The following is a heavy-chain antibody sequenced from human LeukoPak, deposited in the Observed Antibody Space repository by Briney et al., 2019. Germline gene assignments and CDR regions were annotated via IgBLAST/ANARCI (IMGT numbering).Heavy chain of an antibody. CDR1: GFTFSSYG. J-gene: IGHJ4*02. CDR3: AKDGHSGFDY. V-gene: IGHV3-30*18. CDR2: ISYDGSNK. D-gene: IGHD3-10*01. Sequence: GGSLGLSCAASGFTFSSYGMHWVRQAPGKGLEWVAVISYDGSNKYYADSVKGRFTISRDNSKNTLYLQMNSLRAEDTAVYYCAKDGHSGFDYWGQGTLVTVSS.